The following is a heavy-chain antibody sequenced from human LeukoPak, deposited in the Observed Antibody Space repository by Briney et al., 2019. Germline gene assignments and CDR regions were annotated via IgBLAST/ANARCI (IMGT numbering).Heavy chain of an antibody. V-gene: IGHV3-66*02. CDR3: AWGKSGSYLTPFDY. CDR2: IYSGGST. D-gene: IGHD1-26*01. Sequence: PGGSLRLSCAASGFTVSSNYMSWVRQAPGKGLEWVSVIYSGGSTYYADSVKGRFTISRDNSKNTLYLQMNSLRAEDTAVYYCAWGKSGSYLTPFDYWGQGTLVTVSS. CDR1: GFTVSSNY. J-gene: IGHJ4*02.